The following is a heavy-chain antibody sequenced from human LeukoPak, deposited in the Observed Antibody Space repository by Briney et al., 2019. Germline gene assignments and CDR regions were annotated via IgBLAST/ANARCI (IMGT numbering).Heavy chain of an antibody. Sequence: SETLSLTCSVSGVSISSYYWSWIRQPPGKGLEWIGYIYSSGSTNYNPSLKSRITISVDTSKNQFSLKLSSVTAADTAVYYCARFAYCGGHCWYYFDYWGQGSLVTVSS. CDR2: IYSSGST. J-gene: IGHJ4*02. CDR1: GVSISSYY. D-gene: IGHD2-21*02. CDR3: ARFAYCGGHCWYYFDY. V-gene: IGHV4-59*01.